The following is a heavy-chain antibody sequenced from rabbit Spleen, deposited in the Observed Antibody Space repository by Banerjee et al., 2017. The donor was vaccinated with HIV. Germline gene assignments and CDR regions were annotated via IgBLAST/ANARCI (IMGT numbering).Heavy chain of an antibody. CDR2: IDIGSSGFT. J-gene: IGHJ4*01. CDR3: ATLYATDSGYYDL. D-gene: IGHD1-1*01. CDR1: GVSFSSSSY. V-gene: IGHV1S40*01. Sequence: QSLEESGGDLVKPGASLTLTCTASGVSFSSSSYMCWVRQAPGKGLEWIACIDIGSSGFTYFATWAKGRFTCSKTSSTTVTLQMTRLTAADTATYFCATLYATDSGYYDLWGPGTLVTVS.